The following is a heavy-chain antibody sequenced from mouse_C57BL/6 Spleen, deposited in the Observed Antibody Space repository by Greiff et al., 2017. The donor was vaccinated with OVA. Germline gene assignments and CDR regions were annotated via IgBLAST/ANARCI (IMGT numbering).Heavy chain of an antibody. CDR1: GYSFTGYF. Sequence: VQLKESGPELVKPGASVKISCKASGYSFTGYFMNWVMQSHGKSLEWIGRINPYNGDTFYNQKFKGKATLTVDKSSSTAHMELRSLTSEDSAVYYCARGAALYYDYDGYAMDDWGQGTSVTVSS. J-gene: IGHJ4*01. CDR2: INPYNGDT. CDR3: ARGAALYYDYDGYAMDD. V-gene: IGHV1-20*01. D-gene: IGHD2-4*01.